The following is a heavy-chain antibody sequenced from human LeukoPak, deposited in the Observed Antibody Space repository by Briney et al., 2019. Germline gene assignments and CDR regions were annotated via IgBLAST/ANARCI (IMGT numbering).Heavy chain of an antibody. CDR3: ARFESLTLLIVREPK. Sequence: GASVKVSCKASGGTFSSYAISWVRQAPGQGLEWMGGIIPIFGTANYAQKFQGRVTITADESTSTAYMELSSLRSDDTAVYYCARFESLTLLIVREPKWGQGTLVTVSS. D-gene: IGHD3-22*01. CDR2: IIPIFGTA. J-gene: IGHJ4*02. CDR1: GGTFSSYA. V-gene: IGHV1-69*01.